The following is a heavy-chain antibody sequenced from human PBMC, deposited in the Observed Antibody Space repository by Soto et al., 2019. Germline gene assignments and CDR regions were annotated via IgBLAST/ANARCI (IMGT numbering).Heavy chain of an antibody. Sequence: SETLSLTCAVSGGSISSSNWWSWVRQPPGKGLEWIGEIYHSGSTNYNPSLKSRVIISVDKSKNHFSLKLNSVTAADTAVYYCARGGVSYSSGRDNWFDPWGQGTLVTVSS. CDR3: ARGGVSYSSGRDNWFDP. CDR1: GGSISSSNW. CDR2: IYHSGST. J-gene: IGHJ5*02. V-gene: IGHV4-4*02. D-gene: IGHD6-19*01.